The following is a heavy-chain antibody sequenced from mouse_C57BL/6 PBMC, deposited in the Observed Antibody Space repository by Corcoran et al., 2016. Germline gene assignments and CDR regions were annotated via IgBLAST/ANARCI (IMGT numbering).Heavy chain of an antibody. D-gene: IGHD2-1*01. CDR3: ARCYDGNPAWFAY. J-gene: IGHJ3*01. Sequence: QVQLQQSGPELVKPGASVKISCKASGYTFTDYYINWVKQRPGQGLEWIGWIFPGSGSTYYNEKFKGKATLTVEQSSSTAYMLLSSLTSEDSSVYFCARCYDGNPAWFAYWGQGTLVTVSA. CDR1: GYTFTDYY. V-gene: IGHV1-75*01. CDR2: IFPGSGST.